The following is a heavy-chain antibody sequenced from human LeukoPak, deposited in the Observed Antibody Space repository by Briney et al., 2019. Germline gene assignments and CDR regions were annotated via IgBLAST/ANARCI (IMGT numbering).Heavy chain of an antibody. V-gene: IGHV4-39*07. CDR3: ARESAFSYLSGSYYYAHGPFDY. J-gene: IGHJ4*02. Sequence: PSETLSLTCTVSGGSISSSNYYWGWIRQPPGKGLEWIGSIYYSGSTYYNPSLKSRVTISVDTSKNQFSLKLSSVTAADTAVYYCARESAFSYLSGSYYYAHGPFDYWGQGTLVTVSS. CDR1: GGSISSSNYY. D-gene: IGHD1-26*01. CDR2: IYYSGST.